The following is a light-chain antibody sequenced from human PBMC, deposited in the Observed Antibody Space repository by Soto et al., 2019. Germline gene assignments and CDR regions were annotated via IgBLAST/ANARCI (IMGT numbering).Light chain of an antibody. CDR3: QEYYSVSLT. CDR2: WAS. J-gene: IGKJ4*01. V-gene: IGKV4-1*01. CDR1: QSVLYSSNNQNY. Sequence: DIVLTQSPDSLAVSLGERATINCKSSQSVLYSSNNQNYLAWYQQKPGQPPKLLLYWASTRESGVPDRFSGSGSGTDFTLPISSLQAEDVAVYYCQEYYSVSLTYGGGTKVEIK.